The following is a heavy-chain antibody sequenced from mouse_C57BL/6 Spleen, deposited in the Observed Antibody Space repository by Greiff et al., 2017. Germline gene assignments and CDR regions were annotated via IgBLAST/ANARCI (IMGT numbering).Heavy chain of an antibody. CDR3: ARLDYDPYYFDY. CDR2: IHPNSGST. D-gene: IGHD2-4*01. V-gene: IGHV1-64*01. CDR1: GHTFTSYW. Sequence: QVQLQQPGAELVKPGASVKLSCKASGHTFTSYWMHWVKQRPGQGLEWIGMIHPNSGSTNYNEKFKSKATLTVDKSSSTAYMQLSSLTSEDSAVYYCARLDYDPYYFDYWGQGTTLTVSS. J-gene: IGHJ2*01.